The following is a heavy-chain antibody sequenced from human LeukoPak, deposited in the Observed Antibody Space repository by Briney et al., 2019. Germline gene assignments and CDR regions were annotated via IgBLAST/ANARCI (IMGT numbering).Heavy chain of an antibody. CDR2: MNPNSGNT. V-gene: IGHV1-8*01. D-gene: IGHD6-6*01. CDR3: ARGVGEAARGRYYYYGMDV. Sequence: ASVKASCKASGYTFTSYDINWVRQATGQGLEWMGWMNPNSGNTGYAQKFQGRVTMTRNTSISTAYMELSSLRSEDTAVYYCARGVGEAARGRYYYYGMDVWGQGTTVTVSS. CDR1: GYTFTSYD. J-gene: IGHJ6*02.